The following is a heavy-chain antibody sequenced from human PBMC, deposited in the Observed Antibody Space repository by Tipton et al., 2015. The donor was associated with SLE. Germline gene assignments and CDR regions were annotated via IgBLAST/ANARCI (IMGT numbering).Heavy chain of an antibody. J-gene: IGHJ5*02. D-gene: IGHD4-17*01. CDR3: ATATVTTNWFDP. Sequence: TLSLTCTVSGGSISSGSYYWSWIRQPAGKGLEWIGHIYYSGSTNYNPSLKSRVTISVDTSKNQFSLKLSSVTAADTAVYYCATATVTTNWFDPWGQGTLVTVSS. V-gene: IGHV4-61*10. CDR2: IYYSGST. CDR1: GGSISSGSYY.